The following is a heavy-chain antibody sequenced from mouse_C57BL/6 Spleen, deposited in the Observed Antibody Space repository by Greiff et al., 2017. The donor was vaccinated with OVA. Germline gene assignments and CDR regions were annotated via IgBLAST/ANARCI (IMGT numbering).Heavy chain of an antibody. V-gene: IGHV1-18*01. CDR1: GYTFTDYN. CDR2: INPNNGGT. Sequence: EVQLQQSGPELVKPGASVKIPCKASGYTFTDYNMDWVKQSHGKSLEWIGDINPNNGGTIYNQKFKGKATLTVDKSSSTAYMELRSLTSEDTAVYYCARNGGSSPWYFDVWGTGTTVTVSS. CDR3: ARNGGSSPWYFDV. D-gene: IGHD1-1*01. J-gene: IGHJ1*03.